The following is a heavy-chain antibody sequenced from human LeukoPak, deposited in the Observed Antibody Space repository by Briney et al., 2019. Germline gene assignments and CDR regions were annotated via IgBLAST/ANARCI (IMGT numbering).Heavy chain of an antibody. J-gene: IGHJ6*03. V-gene: IGHV4-59*11. CDR2: IYYSGST. D-gene: IGHD4-11*01. Sequence: SETLSLTCTVSGGSISSHYWSWIRQPPGKGLEWIGYIYYSGSTNYNPSLKSRVTISVDTSKNQFSLKLSSVTAADTAVYYCARAPGSYSNYAYYYYMDDWGKGTTVTVSS. CDR1: GGSISSHY. CDR3: ARAPGSYSNYAYYYYMDD.